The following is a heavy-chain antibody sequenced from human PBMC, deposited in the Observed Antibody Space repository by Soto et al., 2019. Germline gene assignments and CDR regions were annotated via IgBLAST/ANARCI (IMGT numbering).Heavy chain of an antibody. V-gene: IGHV4-59*08. CDR2: IYYSGST. D-gene: IGHD2-2*01. J-gene: IGHJ5*02. CDR1: GGSISSYY. Sequence: SETLSLTCTVSGGSISSYYWSWIRQPPGKGLEWIGYIYYSGSTNYNPSLKSRVTIQVKTSKNQFSLKLSSVTAADPAVYYCARRYCSSTSCYNGFDPWGQGTLVIVFS. CDR3: ARRYCSSTSCYNGFDP.